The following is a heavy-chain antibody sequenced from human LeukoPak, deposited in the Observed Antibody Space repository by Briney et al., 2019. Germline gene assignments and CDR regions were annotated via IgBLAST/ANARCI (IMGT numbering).Heavy chain of an antibody. Sequence: GGSLRLSCAASGFTFSDYYMSWIRQAPGKGLEWVSYISSSGSTIYYADSVKGRFTISRDNAKNSLYLQMNSLRAEDTAVYYCARELIVGATSYYYYGMDVWGQGTTVTVSS. D-gene: IGHD1-26*01. CDR2: ISSSGSTI. CDR1: GFTFSDYY. V-gene: IGHV3-11*01. CDR3: ARELIVGATSYYYYGMDV. J-gene: IGHJ6*02.